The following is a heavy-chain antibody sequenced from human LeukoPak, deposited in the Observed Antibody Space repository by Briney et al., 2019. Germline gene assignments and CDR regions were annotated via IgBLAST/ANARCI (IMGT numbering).Heavy chain of an antibody. D-gene: IGHD2-15*01. Sequence: GASVMVSCKASRDTFSRDTISWVRQAPGQGLEWLGGIIPLLAIANYAQKFQGRVTITTDESTSTAYMELSSLRSEDTAVYYCARVVVVAGVLDAFDIWGQGTKVTVSS. CDR1: RDTFSRDT. CDR3: ARVVVVAGVLDAFDI. J-gene: IGHJ3*02. CDR2: IIPLLAIA. V-gene: IGHV1-69*05.